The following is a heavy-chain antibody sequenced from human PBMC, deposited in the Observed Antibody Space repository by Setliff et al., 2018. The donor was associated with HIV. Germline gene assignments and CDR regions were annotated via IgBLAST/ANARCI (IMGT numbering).Heavy chain of an antibody. J-gene: IGHJ6*03. V-gene: IGHV4-59*11. Sequence: SETLSLTCTVSGGSIENLYWTWIRQPSGRGLEWIGYVYSTGSTKYNPSLKNRATMSDDTSKNQNSLTLTSVSAADTAVYYCASTSMGMTRKPIWYYHMDVWGHGITVTVS. CDR3: ASTSMGMTRKPIWYYHMDV. CDR1: GGSIENLY. D-gene: IGHD7-27*01. CDR2: VYSTGST.